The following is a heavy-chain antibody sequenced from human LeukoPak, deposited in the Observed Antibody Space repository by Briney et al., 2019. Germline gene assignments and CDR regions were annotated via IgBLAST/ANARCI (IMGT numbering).Heavy chain of an antibody. Sequence: GGSLRLSCAASGFTFSSYAMPWVRQAPGKGLEWVAVISYDGSNKYYADSVKGRFTISRDNSKNTLYLQMNSLRAEDTAVYYCARDSVAGTGYFQHWGQGTLVTVSS. D-gene: IGHD6-19*01. CDR3: ARDSVAGTGYFQH. J-gene: IGHJ1*01. V-gene: IGHV3-30-3*01. CDR1: GFTFSSYA. CDR2: ISYDGSNK.